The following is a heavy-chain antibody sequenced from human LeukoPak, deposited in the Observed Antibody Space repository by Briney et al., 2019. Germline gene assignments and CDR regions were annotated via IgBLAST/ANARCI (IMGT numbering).Heavy chain of an antibody. Sequence: VASVKVSCKASGYTFTSYGISWVRQALGQGLEWMGWISAYNGNTNYAQKLQGRVTMTTDTSTSTAYMELRSLRSDDTAVYYCARGLVPAAIYWWSDPWGQGTLVTVSS. J-gene: IGHJ5*02. CDR3: ARGLVPAAIYWWSDP. D-gene: IGHD2-2*02. V-gene: IGHV1-18*01. CDR2: ISAYNGNT. CDR1: GYTFTSYG.